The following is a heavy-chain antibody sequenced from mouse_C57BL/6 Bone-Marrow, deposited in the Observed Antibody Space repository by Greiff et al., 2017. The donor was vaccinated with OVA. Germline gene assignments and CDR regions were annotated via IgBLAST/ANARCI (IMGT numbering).Heavy chain of an antibody. CDR1: GYAFSSSW. Sequence: VQLQQSGPELVKPGASVMISCKASGYAFSSSWMNWVKQRPGKGLEWIGRIYPGDGDTNYNGKFKGKATLTADKSSSTAYMQLSSLTSEDSAVYFCASLYDYDVDWYFDVWGTGTTVTVSS. CDR2: IYPGDGDT. D-gene: IGHD2-4*01. V-gene: IGHV1-82*01. CDR3: ASLYDYDVDWYFDV. J-gene: IGHJ1*03.